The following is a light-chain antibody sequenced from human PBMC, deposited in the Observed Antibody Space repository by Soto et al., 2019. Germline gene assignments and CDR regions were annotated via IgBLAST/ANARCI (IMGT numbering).Light chain of an antibody. V-gene: IGLV4-69*01. CDR1: SGHSSYA. J-gene: IGLJ2*01. Sequence: QSVLTQSPSASASLGASVKLTCTLSSGHSSYAIAWHQKQPGKGPRYLMDLNNDGSHTKGDGIPDRFSGSSSGADRYLIISSIKSEDEADYYCQTWGTGFQFFGGGTKVTVL. CDR3: QTWGTGFQF. CDR2: LNNDGSH.